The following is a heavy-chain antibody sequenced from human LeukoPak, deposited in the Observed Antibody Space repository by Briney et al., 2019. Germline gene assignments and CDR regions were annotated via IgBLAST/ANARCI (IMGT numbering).Heavy chain of an antibody. V-gene: IGHV4-4*02. CDR3: ARGSDYTWGG. D-gene: IGHD3-10*01. CDR2: VHHTGRT. J-gene: IGHJ4*01. CDR1: GGSISDSFEHY. Sequence: TSETLSLTCVVSGGSISDSFEHYWSWVRQPPGKGFEWIAGVHHTGRTIYSPSFARRVAISADTSKNQVSLKLTSVTAADTAVYYCARGSDYTWGGWGQGTLVTVSS.